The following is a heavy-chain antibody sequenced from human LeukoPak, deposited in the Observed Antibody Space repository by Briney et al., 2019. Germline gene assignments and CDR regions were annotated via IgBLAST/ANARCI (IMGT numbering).Heavy chain of an antibody. J-gene: IGHJ4*02. CDR3: ATDGSGSYLQDGFFDY. Sequence: GGSLRLSCAASGFTFSSYGMHWVRQAPGKGLEWVAFISYDGSNKYYADSVKGRFTISRDNSKNTLYLQMNSLRAEDTAVYYCATDGSGSYLQDGFFDYWGQGTLVTVSS. CDR1: GFTFSSYG. D-gene: IGHD3-10*01. CDR2: ISYDGSNK. V-gene: IGHV3-30*03.